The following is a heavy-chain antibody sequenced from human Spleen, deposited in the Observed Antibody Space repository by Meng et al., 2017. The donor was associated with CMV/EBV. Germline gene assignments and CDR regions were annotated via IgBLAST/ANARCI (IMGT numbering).Heavy chain of an antibody. CDR1: FSLTTSGVG. D-gene: IGHD6-13*01. J-gene: IGHJ4*02. V-gene: IGHV2-5*01. Sequence: FSLTTSGVGVGSIRQPPGKALEWLALIYWNDDKRYSPSLKSRLTITKDTSKNQVVLTMTNMDPVDTATYYCALSLSHSSSWFPDYFDYWGQGTLVTVSS. CDR2: IYWNDDK. CDR3: ALSLSHSSSWFPDYFDY.